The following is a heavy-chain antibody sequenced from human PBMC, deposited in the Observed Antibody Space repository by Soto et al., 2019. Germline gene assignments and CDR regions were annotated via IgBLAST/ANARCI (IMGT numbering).Heavy chain of an antibody. CDR3: ARSQGSSTSLEIYYYYYYGMDV. CDR1: GGTFSSYA. J-gene: IGHJ6*02. V-gene: IGHV1-69*13. D-gene: IGHD2-2*01. Sequence: SVKVSCKASGGTFSSYAISWVRQAPGQGLEWMGGIIPISGTANYAQKFQGGVTITADESTSTAYMELSSLRSEDTAVYYCARSQGSSTSLEIYYYYYYGMDVWGQGTTVTVSS. CDR2: IIPISGTA.